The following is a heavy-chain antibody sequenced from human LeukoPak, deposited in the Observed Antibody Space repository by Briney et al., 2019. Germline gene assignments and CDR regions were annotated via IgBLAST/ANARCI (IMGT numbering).Heavy chain of an antibody. V-gene: IGHV3-21*01. CDR2: ISGSSYYI. CDR3: ARDYYDSSAYTQLENNWVDP. J-gene: IGHJ5*02. Sequence: GGSLRLSCGASGFTFSSYSMNWVRQAPGKGLEWVTSISGSSYYIYYADSVKGRFTISRDNSNNTLYLQMNSLRIKDTAMYYCARDYYDSSAYTQLENNWVDPWGQGTLVTVSS. CDR1: GFTFSSYS. D-gene: IGHD3-22*01.